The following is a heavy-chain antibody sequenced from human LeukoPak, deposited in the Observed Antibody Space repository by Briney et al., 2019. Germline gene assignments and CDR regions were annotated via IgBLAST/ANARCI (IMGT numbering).Heavy chain of an antibody. Sequence: ASVKVSCKASGYTFTSYDINWVRQATGQGLEWMGWMNPNSGNTGYAQKFQGRVTMTRNTSISTAYMELSSLRSEDTAVYYCTRGGYDFWSGYSHYWGQGTLVTVSS. V-gene: IGHV1-8*01. CDR3: TRGGYDFWSGYSHY. J-gene: IGHJ4*02. CDR2: MNPNSGNT. D-gene: IGHD3-3*01. CDR1: GYTFTSYD.